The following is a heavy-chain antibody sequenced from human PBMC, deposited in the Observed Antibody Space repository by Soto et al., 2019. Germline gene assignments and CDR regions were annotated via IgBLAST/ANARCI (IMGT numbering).Heavy chain of an antibody. CDR1: GFTFNTYW. Sequence: EVHLVESGGGLVQPGGSLRLSCEASGFTFNTYWMNWVRQVPGKGLEWVANIKEDGSERYFVDSVKGRFTISRDNAKNSLYLHMNSLTAEDTAVYYCARENYYGSGRLGIFAYWGQGTLVTVSS. D-gene: IGHD3-10*01. V-gene: IGHV3-7*01. CDR3: ARENYYGSGRLGIFAY. J-gene: IGHJ4*02. CDR2: IKEDGSER.